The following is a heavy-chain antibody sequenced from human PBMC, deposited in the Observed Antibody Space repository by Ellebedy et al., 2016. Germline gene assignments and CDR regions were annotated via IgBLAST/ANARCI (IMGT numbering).Heavy chain of an antibody. V-gene: IGHV1-18*01. CDR3: ARDRGYDPIGDAFDI. CDR1: GYTFTSYG. Sequence: ASVKVSXXASGYTFTSYGISWVRQAPGQGLEWMGWISAYNGNTNYAQKLQGRVTMTTDTSTSTAYMELRSLRSDDTAVYYCARDRGYDPIGDAFDIWGQGTMVTVSS. CDR2: ISAYNGNT. D-gene: IGHD3-16*01. J-gene: IGHJ3*02.